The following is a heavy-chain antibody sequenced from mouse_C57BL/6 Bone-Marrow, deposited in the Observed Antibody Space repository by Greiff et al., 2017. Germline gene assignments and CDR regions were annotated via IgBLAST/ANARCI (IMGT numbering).Heavy chain of an antibody. V-gene: IGHV1-15*01. CDR1: GYTFTDYE. CDR3: TRWECFLRFAY. D-gene: IGHD4-1*01. CDR2: IDPETGGT. Sequence: VQLQQPGAELVRPGASVTLSCKASGYTFTDYEMNWVKQTPGHGLEWIGAIDPETGGTAYNHKFKGKAILTADKSSSTAYMELSSLTSEASAVFYCTRWECFLRFAYWCRGTLVTVSA. J-gene: IGHJ3*01.